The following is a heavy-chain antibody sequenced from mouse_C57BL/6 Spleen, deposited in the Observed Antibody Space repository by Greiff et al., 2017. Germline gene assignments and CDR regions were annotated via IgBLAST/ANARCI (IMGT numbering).Heavy chain of an antibody. Sequence: QVQLQPSGAELVRPGSSVKLSCKASGYTFTSYWLDWVKQRPGQGLEWIGNIYPSDSETHYNQKFKDKATLTVDKSSSTAYMQLSSLTSEDSAVYYCARKAIYGNFYYWGQGTTLTVSS. J-gene: IGHJ2*01. CDR2: IYPSDSET. D-gene: IGHD2-1*01. CDR3: ARKAIYGNFYY. CDR1: GYTFTSYW. V-gene: IGHV1-61*01.